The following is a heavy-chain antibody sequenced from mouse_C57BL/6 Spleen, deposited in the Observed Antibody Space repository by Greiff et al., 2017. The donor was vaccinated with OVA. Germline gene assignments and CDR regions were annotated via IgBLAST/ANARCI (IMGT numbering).Heavy chain of an antibody. CDR2: IYWDDDK. Sequence: QVTLKVSGPGLLQSSQTLSLTCSFSGFSLSTSGMGVSWIRQPSGKGLEWLAHIYWDDDKRYNPSLKSRLTISKDTSRNQVFLKITSVDTADTATYYCARRDENYAMDYWGQGTSVTVSS. J-gene: IGHJ4*01. CDR3: ARRDENYAMDY. CDR1: GFSLSTSGMG. V-gene: IGHV8-12*01.